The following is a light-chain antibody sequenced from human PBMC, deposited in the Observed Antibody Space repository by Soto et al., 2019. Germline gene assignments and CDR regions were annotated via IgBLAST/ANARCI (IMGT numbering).Light chain of an antibody. CDR2: GAS. CDR1: QSVSSK. Sequence: EIVMTQSPATLSVSPGERATLSCRASQSVSSKLAWYQQKPGQAPRLLIYGASTRATGIPARFSGSGSGTAFTLTISSLQSEEFAVYYCQQYNKWYTIGQGTKLDIK. CDR3: QQYNKWYT. J-gene: IGKJ2*01. V-gene: IGKV3-15*01.